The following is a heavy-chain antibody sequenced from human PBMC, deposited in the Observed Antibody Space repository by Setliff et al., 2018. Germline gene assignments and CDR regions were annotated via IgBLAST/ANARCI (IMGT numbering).Heavy chain of an antibody. D-gene: IGHD5-18*01. CDR1: GYTFSSYA. CDR3: AREGVDTRSSTDYRYYMDV. V-gene: IGHV7-4-1*02. J-gene: IGHJ6*03. Sequence: ASVKVSCKASGYTFSSYAMNWVRQAPGQGLEWMGWINTNTGNPTYAQDFTGRFVFSLDTSVSTAYLQISSLKAEDSAVYYCAREGVDTRSSTDYRYYMDVWGKGTTVTVSS. CDR2: INTNTGNP.